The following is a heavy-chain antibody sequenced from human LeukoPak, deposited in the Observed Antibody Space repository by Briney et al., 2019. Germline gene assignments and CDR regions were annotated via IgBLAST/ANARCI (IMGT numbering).Heavy chain of an antibody. Sequence: PSETLPLTCTVSGGSISSGTYYWTCIRQPAGKGLEWIGRVSSSGTTNYNPYNPSLKSRVTISVDTSKNQFSLELSSVTAADTAVYYCARGDYYYYMDVWGTGTTVTVSS. CDR3: ARGDYYYYMDV. CDR2: VSSSGTT. CDR1: GGSISSGTYY. J-gene: IGHJ6*03. V-gene: IGHV4-61*02.